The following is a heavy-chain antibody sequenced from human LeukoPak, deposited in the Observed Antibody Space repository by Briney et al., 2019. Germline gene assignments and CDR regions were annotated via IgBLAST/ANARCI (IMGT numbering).Heavy chain of an antibody. Sequence: ASVKVSCKASGYIFTRYYMHWVRQAPGQGLEWMGIINPSGGRTSYAQKFQGRVTMTRDTSTSTVYMELSSLRSEDTAVYYCARGDSGWYHPPDYWGQGTLVSVSS. CDR1: GYIFTRYY. CDR3: ARGDSGWYHPPDY. J-gene: IGHJ4*02. V-gene: IGHV1-46*01. D-gene: IGHD6-19*01. CDR2: INPSGGRT.